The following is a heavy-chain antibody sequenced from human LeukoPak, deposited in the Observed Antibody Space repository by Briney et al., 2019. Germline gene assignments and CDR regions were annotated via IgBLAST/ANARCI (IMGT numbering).Heavy chain of an antibody. CDR1: GYTFTSYG. D-gene: IGHD1-7*01. Sequence: ASVKVSCKASGYTFTSYGISWVRQAPGQGLEWMEWISAYNGNTNYAQKLQGRVTMTTDTSTSTAYMELRSLRSDDTAVYYCARTNWNLQEDGNWFDPWGQGTLVTVSS. V-gene: IGHV1-18*01. J-gene: IGHJ5*02. CDR2: ISAYNGNT. CDR3: ARTNWNLQEDGNWFDP.